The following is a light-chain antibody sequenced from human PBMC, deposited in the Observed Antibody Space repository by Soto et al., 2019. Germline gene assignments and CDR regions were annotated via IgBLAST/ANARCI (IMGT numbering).Light chain of an antibody. CDR2: DVS. J-gene: IGLJ1*01. CDR3: SSYTSSSILYF. CDR1: GSDVGGFNY. Sequence: QSVLTQPASVSGSPGQSITISCTGTGSDVGGFNYVSWYQQYPGKAPKLMIYDVSYRPSGVSNRFSGSKSGNTASLSISGLQAEDEAEYYCSSYTSSSILYFFGTGTKVTVL. V-gene: IGLV2-14*01.